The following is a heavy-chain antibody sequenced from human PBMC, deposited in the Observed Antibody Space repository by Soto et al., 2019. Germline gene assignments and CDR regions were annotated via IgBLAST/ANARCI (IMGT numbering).Heavy chain of an antibody. CDR2: TGFTGLTT. CDR3: AAVHGTSRSFEY. V-gene: IGHV3-23*01. J-gene: IGHJ4*02. D-gene: IGHD6-19*01. Sequence: GGSLRLSCAASGFTFNISAMTWVRQAPGKGLEWVSTTGFTGLTTYYADSVKGRFTVSRDNSKNTLDLQMSSLRAETAVYYCAAVHGTSRSFEYWGQGTLV. CDR1: GFTFNISA.